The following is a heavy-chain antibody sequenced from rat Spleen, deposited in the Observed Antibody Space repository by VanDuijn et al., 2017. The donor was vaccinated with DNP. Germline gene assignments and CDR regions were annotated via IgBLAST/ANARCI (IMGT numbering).Heavy chain of an antibody. Sequence: EVQLVESGGGVLQPGGSLKLSCAASGFTFSDYNMAWVRQAPKKGLEWVATILYDGSRTYYRDSVKGRFTVSRDIAKSTLYLQMDSLRSEDTATYYCATQSYSIAVIWFPYWGQGTLVTVSS. CDR3: ATQSYSIAVIWFPY. CDR1: GFTFSDYN. CDR2: ILYDGSRT. V-gene: IGHV5S10*01. D-gene: IGHD1-2*01. J-gene: IGHJ3*01.